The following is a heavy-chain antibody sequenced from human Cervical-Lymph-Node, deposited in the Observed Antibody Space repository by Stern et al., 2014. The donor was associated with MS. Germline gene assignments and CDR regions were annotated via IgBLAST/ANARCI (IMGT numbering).Heavy chain of an antibody. CDR1: GFKFSIYW. Sequence: EVQLVESGAELIRPGESLKISCKGSGFKFSIYWIAWVRQMPGKGLECMGIIYPGDSETRYSPSFQGQVTMSADKSTSTACLQWSSLNASDTAMYFCARQTTAWASDVWGQGTLVTVSS. J-gene: IGHJ4*02. D-gene: IGHD1-14*01. CDR2: IYPGDSET. CDR3: ARQTTAWASDV. V-gene: IGHV5-51*01.